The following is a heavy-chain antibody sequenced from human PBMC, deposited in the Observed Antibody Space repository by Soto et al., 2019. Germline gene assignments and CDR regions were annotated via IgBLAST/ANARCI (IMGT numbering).Heavy chain of an antibody. D-gene: IGHD3-3*01. CDR3: AKQLKYDFWSGYPYAFDI. CDR1: GFTFSSHA. CDR2: ISGSGGST. J-gene: IGHJ3*02. Sequence: EVQLLESGGGLVQPGGSLRLSCAASGFTFSSHAMSWVRQAPGKGLEWVSGISGSGGSTYSADSVKGRFTISRDNSKNTLYLQMNSLRAEDTALYYCAKQLKYDFWSGYPYAFDIWGQGTMVIVSS. V-gene: IGHV3-23*01.